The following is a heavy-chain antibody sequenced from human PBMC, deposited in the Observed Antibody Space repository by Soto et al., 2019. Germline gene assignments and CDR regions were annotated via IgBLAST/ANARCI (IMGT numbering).Heavy chain of an antibody. D-gene: IGHD2-2*01. V-gene: IGHV1-69*06. J-gene: IGHJ5*02. Sequence: SVKVSCKASGGTFSSYAISWVRQAPGQGLEWMGGIIPIFGTANYAQKFQGRVTITADKSTSTAYMELSSLRSEDTAVYYCATQGCSSTSCYALNWFDPWGQGTMVTVSS. CDR2: IIPIFGTA. CDR3: ATQGCSSTSCYALNWFDP. CDR1: GGTFSSYA.